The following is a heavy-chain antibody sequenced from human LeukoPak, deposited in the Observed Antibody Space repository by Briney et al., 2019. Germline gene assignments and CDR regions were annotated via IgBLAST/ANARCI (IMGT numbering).Heavy chain of an antibody. J-gene: IGHJ5*02. V-gene: IGHV4-31*03. CDR2: IYYSGST. CDR3: ARGAVGVVVPAAIGPWFDP. Sequence: PSQTLSLTCTVSGGSISSGGYYWRWIRQHPGKGLEWIGYIYYSGSTYYNPSLKSRVTISVDTSKNQFSLKLSPVTAADTAVYYCARGAVGVVVPAAIGPWFDPWGQGTLVTVSS. CDR1: GGSISSGGYY. D-gene: IGHD2-2*01.